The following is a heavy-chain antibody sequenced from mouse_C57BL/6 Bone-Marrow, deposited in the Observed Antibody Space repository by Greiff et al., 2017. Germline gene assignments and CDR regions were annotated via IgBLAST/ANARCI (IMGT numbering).Heavy chain of an antibody. CDR1: GFNINDYY. CDR2: IDPEIGDT. J-gene: IGHJ2*01. D-gene: IGHD2-3*01. V-gene: IGHV14-4*01. Sequence: VQLKQSGAELVRPGASVKLSCTASGFNINDYYIHWAKQRPEQGLEWIGWIDPEIGDTEYASKFQGKATITSDTSSNTAYLQLSSLTSEDAAVYYYSSFDGNYFDFWGRGTPLTVAA. CDR3: SSFDGNYFDF.